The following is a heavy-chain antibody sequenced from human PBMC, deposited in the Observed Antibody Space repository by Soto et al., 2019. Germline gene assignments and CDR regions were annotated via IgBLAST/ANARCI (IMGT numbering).Heavy chain of an antibody. J-gene: IGHJ4*02. D-gene: IGHD3-9*01. Sequence: QVQLVQSGAEVKKPGASVKVSCKASGYSFSNYGFTWVRQAPGQGLEWMGWISASNANTDYAQNFQGRVTVTTDTSTSTAYMELRSLRSDDTAVYYCARVGEPYDLLTGPFDYWGQGTLVTVSS. CDR2: ISASNANT. V-gene: IGHV1-18*01. CDR3: ARVGEPYDLLTGPFDY. CDR1: GYSFSNYG.